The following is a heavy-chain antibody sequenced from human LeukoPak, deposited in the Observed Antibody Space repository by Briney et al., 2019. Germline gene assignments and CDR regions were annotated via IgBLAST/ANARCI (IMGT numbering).Heavy chain of an antibody. D-gene: IGHD3-16*01. CDR2: IYDSGTT. Sequence: GGSLRLSCAASGFTVSTNYMSWVRQAPGKGLEWVSIIYDSGTTHYADSVKGRFTISRDNLRNTLYLQMNSLRAEDTAVYYCASHWGGYWGQGALVTVSS. CDR3: ASHWGGY. CDR1: GFTVSTNY. V-gene: IGHV3-53*01. J-gene: IGHJ4*02.